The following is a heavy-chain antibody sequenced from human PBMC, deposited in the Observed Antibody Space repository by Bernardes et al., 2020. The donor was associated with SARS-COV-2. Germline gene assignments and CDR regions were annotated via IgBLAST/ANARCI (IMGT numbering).Heavy chain of an antibody. J-gene: IGHJ5*02. CDR1: GGTLSSLIYY. D-gene: IGHD6-13*01. CDR3: ARCSLPRAGAAYNWVDP. V-gene: IGHV4-39*01. Sequence: SETLSLTCTVSGGTLSSLIYYWAWIRQPPGKGLEWIGSMYHSGTTFYNPSLERRVTIFADTSKNQLSLNLNSVTAADTAVYYCARCSLPRAGAAYNWVDPWGQGTLVTVSS. CDR2: MYHSGTT.